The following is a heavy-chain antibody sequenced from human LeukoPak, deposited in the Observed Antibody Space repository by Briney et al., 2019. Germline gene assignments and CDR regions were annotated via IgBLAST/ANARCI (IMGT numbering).Heavy chain of an antibody. J-gene: IGHJ4*02. CDR2: ISAYNGNT. CDR3: ARVLDEQWLVFDY. V-gene: IGHV1-18*04. D-gene: IGHD6-19*01. CDR1: GYTFTTYG. Sequence: ASVKVSCKASGYTFTTYGISWVRQAPGQGLEWMGWISAYNGNTNYAQQLQGRATMTTDTSTSTAYMELRSLTSDDTAVYYCARVLDEQWLVFDYWGQGTLVTVSS.